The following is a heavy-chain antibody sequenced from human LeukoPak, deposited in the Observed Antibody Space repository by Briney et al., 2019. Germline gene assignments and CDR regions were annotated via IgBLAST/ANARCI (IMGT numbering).Heavy chain of an antibody. D-gene: IGHD2-8*01. CDR2: INPNSGGT. CDR3: ARLAYCTNGVCYGDYYYYYGMDV. Sequence: ASVKVSCKASGYTFTGYYMHWVRQAPGQGFEWMGWINPNSGGTNYAQKFQGRVTMTRDTSISTAYMELSRLRSEDTAVYYCARLAYCTNGVCYGDYYYYYGMDVWGQGTTVTVSS. CDR1: GYTFTGYY. V-gene: IGHV1-2*02. J-gene: IGHJ6*02.